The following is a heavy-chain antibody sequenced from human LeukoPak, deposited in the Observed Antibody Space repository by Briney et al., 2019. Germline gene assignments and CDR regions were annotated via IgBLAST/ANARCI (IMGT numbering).Heavy chain of an antibody. D-gene: IGHD2-21*02. CDR3: ARSGGLTAMVFY. Sequence: SETLSLTCTVSGGSISSYYWSWIRQPPGKGLEWNGYIYYSGSTNYNPSLKSRVTISVDTSKNQFSPKLSSVTAADTAVYYCARSGGLTAMVFYWGQGTLVTVSS. J-gene: IGHJ4*02. CDR2: IYYSGST. CDR1: GGSISSYY. V-gene: IGHV4-59*01.